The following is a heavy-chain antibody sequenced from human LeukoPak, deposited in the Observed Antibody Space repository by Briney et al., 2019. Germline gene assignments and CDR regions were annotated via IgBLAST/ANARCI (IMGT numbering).Heavy chain of an antibody. J-gene: IGHJ4*02. D-gene: IGHD3-10*01. CDR2: ISGSGGST. CDR1: GFTFSTYS. CDR3: AKSQSNSGSQTQPLDS. V-gene: IGHV3-23*01. Sequence: PGGTLRLSCAASGFTFSTYSMNWVRQSPGKGLEWVSGISGSGGSTYYADSVKGRFTVSRDNSKNTLCLQLNSLRAEDTAIYYCAKSQSNSGSQTQPLDSWGQGTLVTVSS.